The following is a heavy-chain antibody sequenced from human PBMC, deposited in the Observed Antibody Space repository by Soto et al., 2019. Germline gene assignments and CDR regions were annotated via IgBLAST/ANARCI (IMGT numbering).Heavy chain of an antibody. CDR2: ISGSGDST. CDR1: GFTFSSYG. J-gene: IGHJ4*02. CDR3: AKQSPYSNSWYGVDS. D-gene: IGHD6-13*01. Sequence: EVQLLESGGGLVQPGGSLRLSCAASGFTFSSYGMNWVRQAPGKGLEWVSGISGSGDSTHYADSVKGRFTISRDNSENTLYLQMNSLRAEDTAVYYCAKQSPYSNSWYGVDSWGQGTLVTVSS. V-gene: IGHV3-23*01.